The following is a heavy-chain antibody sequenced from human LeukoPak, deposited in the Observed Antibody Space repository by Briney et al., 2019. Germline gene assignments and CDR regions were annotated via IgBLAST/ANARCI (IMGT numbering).Heavy chain of an antibody. CDR1: GGSISSSSYY. J-gene: IGHJ5*02. Sequence: SETLSLTCTVSGGSISSSSYYWGWIRQPPGKGLGWIGSIYYSGSTYYNPSLKSRVTISVDTSKNQFSLKLSSVTAADTAVYYCARAVGATKYNWFDPWGQGTLVTVSS. V-gene: IGHV4-39*07. CDR2: IYYSGST. CDR3: ARAVGATKYNWFDP. D-gene: IGHD1-26*01.